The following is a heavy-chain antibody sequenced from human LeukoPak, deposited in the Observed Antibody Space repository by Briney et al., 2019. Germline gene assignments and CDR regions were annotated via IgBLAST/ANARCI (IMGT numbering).Heavy chain of an antibody. D-gene: IGHD6-19*01. CDR1: GFTFSNAW. J-gene: IGHJ4*02. CDR3: TTVQQWLAQALGY. V-gene: IGHV3-15*01. Sequence: PGGSLRLSCAASGFTFSNAWMTWVRQAPGKGREWVGHIKRRSDGGTTDYAAPVKGRFTISRDDSKSTLYLYMDSLKTEDTAVYYCTTVQQWLAQALGYWGQGTLVTVSS. CDR2: IKRRSDGGTT.